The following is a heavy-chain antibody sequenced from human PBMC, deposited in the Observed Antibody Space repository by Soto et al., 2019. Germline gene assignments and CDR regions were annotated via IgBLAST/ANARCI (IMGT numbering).Heavy chain of an antibody. D-gene: IGHD3-9*01. Sequence: SVKVSCKASGGTFSSYAISWVRQAPGQGLEWMGGIIPIFGTANYAQKFQGRVTITADESTSTAYMELSSLRSEDTAVYYCARDLVGMTGYYTAKYGMDVWGQGTTVTAP. J-gene: IGHJ6*02. CDR2: IIPIFGTA. V-gene: IGHV1-69*13. CDR3: ARDLVGMTGYYTAKYGMDV. CDR1: GGTFSSYA.